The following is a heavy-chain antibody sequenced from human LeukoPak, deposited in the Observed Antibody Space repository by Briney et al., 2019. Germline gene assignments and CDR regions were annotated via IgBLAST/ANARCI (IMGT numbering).Heavy chain of an antibody. Sequence: PGGSLRLSCAASGFTVSSNYMSWVRQVPGRGLEWVSVIYSGGSTYYADSVKGRFTISRDNSKNTLYLQMNSLRAEDTAVYYCASLSYGDYDFDYWGQGTLVTVSS. J-gene: IGHJ4*02. V-gene: IGHV3-66*01. D-gene: IGHD4-17*01. CDR2: IYSGGST. CDR1: GFTVSSNY. CDR3: ASLSYGDYDFDY.